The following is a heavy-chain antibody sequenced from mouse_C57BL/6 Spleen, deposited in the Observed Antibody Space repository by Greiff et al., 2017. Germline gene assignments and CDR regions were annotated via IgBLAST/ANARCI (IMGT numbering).Heavy chain of an antibody. Sequence: EVQGVESGGDLVKPGGSLKLSCAASGFTFSSYGMSWVRQTPDKRLEWVATISSGGSYTYYPDSVKGRCTISRDNAKNTLYLQMSSLKSEDTAMYYCERHEGYYFDYWGQGTTLTVSS. V-gene: IGHV5-6*01. CDR2: ISSGGSYT. CDR1: GFTFSSYG. J-gene: IGHJ2*01. CDR3: ERHEGYYFDY.